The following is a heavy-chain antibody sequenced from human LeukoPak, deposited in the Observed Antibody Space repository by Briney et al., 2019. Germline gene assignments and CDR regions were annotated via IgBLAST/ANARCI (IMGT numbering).Heavy chain of an antibody. D-gene: IGHD5-24*01. J-gene: IGHJ4*02. CDR1: GFTFSDHS. CDR3: ARGYNYHFDY. CDR2: IKRDGSEK. V-gene: IGHV3-7*03. Sequence: GGSLSLSCVASGFTFSDHSMMWVRQAPGKGLEWVANIKRDGSEKNYVDSVRGRFTVSRDNRENSLYLHLNSLGVEDTAVYYCARGYNYHFDYWGQGTLVTVSS.